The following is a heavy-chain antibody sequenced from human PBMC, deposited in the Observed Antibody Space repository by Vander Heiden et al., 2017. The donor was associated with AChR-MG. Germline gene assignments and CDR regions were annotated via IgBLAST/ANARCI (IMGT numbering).Heavy chain of an antibody. CDR3: ARLLSGVGATTIAY. Sequence: EVQLAQSAAEVNKPGESLNISCPGSGYSFSSYSIGWVRQMPGKGLEWMGIIYPGESATRYSPSVQGQVTVSADKSISTGYLQWSSLKASETAMYYCARLLSGVGATTIAYWGQGTLVTVSS. D-gene: IGHD1-26*01. CDR1: GYSFSSYS. V-gene: IGHV5-51*01. CDR2: IYPGESAT. J-gene: IGHJ4*02.